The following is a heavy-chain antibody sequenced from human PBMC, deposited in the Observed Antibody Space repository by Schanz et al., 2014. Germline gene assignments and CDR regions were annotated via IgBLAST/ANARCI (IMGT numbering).Heavy chain of an antibody. D-gene: IGHD2-2*01. CDR1: GFTLSSYI. J-gene: IGHJ4*02. CDR2: IGSSSSFI. CDR3: ARDAGYCRQTTCYSYYFDY. Sequence: EVQLVESGGCLVQPGGSLRLSCVASGFTLSSYIMNWVRQAPGKGLEWISNIGSSSSFIYYADSVKGRFTISRDNAKNSVYLQMNSLRDEDTAVYYCARDAGYCRQTTCYSYYFDYWGQGTLVTVPS. V-gene: IGHV3-48*02.